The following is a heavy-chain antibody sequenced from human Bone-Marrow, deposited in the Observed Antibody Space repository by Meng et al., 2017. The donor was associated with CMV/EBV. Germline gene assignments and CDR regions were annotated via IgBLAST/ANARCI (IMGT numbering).Heavy chain of an antibody. Sequence: GESLKISCAASGFTFSSYGMHWVRQAPGKGLEWVAFIRYDGSNKYYADSVKGRFTISRDNSKNTLYLQMNSLRAEDTAVYYCAKGDYGDYIAYWGRGTLVTVSS. CDR3: AKGDYGDYIAY. V-gene: IGHV3-30*02. J-gene: IGHJ4*02. CDR2: IRYDGSNK. D-gene: IGHD4-17*01. CDR1: GFTFSSYG.